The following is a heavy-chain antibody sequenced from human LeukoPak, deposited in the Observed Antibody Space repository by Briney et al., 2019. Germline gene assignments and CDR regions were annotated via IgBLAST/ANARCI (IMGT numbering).Heavy chain of an antibody. Sequence: SETLSLTCTVSGGPISSYYWSWIRQPAGKGLEWIGRIYTSGSTNYNPSLKSRVTMSVDTSKNQFSLKLSSVTAADTAVYYCARAGKVVVAATRNGMDVWGQGTTVTVSS. CDR2: IYTSGST. V-gene: IGHV4-4*07. CDR3: ARAGKVVVAATRNGMDV. CDR1: GGPISSYY. J-gene: IGHJ6*02. D-gene: IGHD2-15*01.